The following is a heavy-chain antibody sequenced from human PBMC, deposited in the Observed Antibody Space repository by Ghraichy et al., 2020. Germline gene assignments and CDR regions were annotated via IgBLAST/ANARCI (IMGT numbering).Heavy chain of an antibody. Sequence: SLNISCTVSGGSINSGGYYWSWIRQHPGKGLEWIGYIYNSGSTSYNPSLKSRVTISVDTSKNHFSLTLRSMTAADTAVYYCARDGGGQIGTTVYWGQGTLVTVSS. CDR1: GGSINSGGYY. V-gene: IGHV4-31*03. D-gene: IGHD1-14*01. J-gene: IGHJ4*02. CDR2: IYNSGST. CDR3: ARDGGGQIGTTVY.